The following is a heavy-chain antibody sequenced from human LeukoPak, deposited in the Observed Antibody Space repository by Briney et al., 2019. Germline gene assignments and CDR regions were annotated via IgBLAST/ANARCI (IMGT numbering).Heavy chain of an antibody. CDR2: ISGSGGVT. V-gene: IGHV3-23*01. D-gene: IGHD6-13*01. CDR3: AKDDLAAAGNKLPMDY. J-gene: IGHJ4*02. CDR1: GFTFSNYD. Sequence: PGGSLRLSCAASGFTFSNYDMTWVRQAPGKGLEWVSAISGSGGVTYYADYVKGRFTISRDNSKNTLYLQMNSLRAEDTAVYYCAKDDLAAAGNKLPMDYWGQGTLVTVSS.